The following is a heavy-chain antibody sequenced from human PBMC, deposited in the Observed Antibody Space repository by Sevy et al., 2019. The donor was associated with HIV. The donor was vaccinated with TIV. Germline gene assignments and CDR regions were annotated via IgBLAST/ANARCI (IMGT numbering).Heavy chain of an antibody. CDR3: ARDLEIGNSGSLYYYYYGMDV. CDR1: GFTFSSYA. D-gene: IGHD1-26*01. CDR2: ISYDGSNK. Sequence: GGSLRLSCAASGFTFSSYAMHWVSQAPGKGLEWVAVISYDGSNKYYADSVKGRFTISRDNSKNTLYLQMNSLRAEDTAVYYCARDLEIGNSGSLYYYYYGMDVWGQGTTVTVSS. J-gene: IGHJ6*02. V-gene: IGHV3-30-3*01.